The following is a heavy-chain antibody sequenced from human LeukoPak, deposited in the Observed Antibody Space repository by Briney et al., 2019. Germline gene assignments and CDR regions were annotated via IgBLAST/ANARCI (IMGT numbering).Heavy chain of an antibody. D-gene: IGHD3-3*01. Sequence: ASVKVSCKASDYTFSNYGISWVRQPPAQGLEWMGWINTYNGNTNYAQRLQGRVTMTIDTSTSTAYMELRPLRSDDTAMYYCAGDLDFWSGYLDYWGQGTLVTVSS. J-gene: IGHJ4*02. CDR3: AGDLDFWSGYLDY. CDR2: INTYNGNT. V-gene: IGHV1-18*01. CDR1: DYTFSNYG.